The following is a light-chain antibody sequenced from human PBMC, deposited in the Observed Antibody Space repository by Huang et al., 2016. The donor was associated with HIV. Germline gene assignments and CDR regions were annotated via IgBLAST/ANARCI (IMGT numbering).Light chain of an antibody. CDR3: HQYNNWHPLT. Sequence: EIVITQSPATLSVSPGERATLSCRASQSVSSSLAWYQQKPGQAPRLLIYGASTRATGIPARLSGSGSVTEFTLTISSLQSEDFAVYYCHQYNNWHPLTFGGGTKVGIK. CDR2: GAS. V-gene: IGKV3-15*01. CDR1: QSVSSS. J-gene: IGKJ4*01.